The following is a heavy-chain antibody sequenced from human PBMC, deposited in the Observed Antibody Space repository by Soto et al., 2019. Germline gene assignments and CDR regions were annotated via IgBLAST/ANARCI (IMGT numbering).Heavy chain of an antibody. D-gene: IGHD2-15*01. Sequence: QVQLVQSGAEVKKPGASVKVSCKASGYTFTTYYMHWVRQAPGQGLEWMGIINPSGGSTSYAQKFQGRVTMTRDTSTSTVYMELGSRRSEDTAVYYYARVYCSGGSCYRLDCWGQGTLVTVSS. V-gene: IGHV1-46*01. CDR3: ARVYCSGGSCYRLDC. CDR1: GYTFTTYY. J-gene: IGHJ4*02. CDR2: INPSGGST.